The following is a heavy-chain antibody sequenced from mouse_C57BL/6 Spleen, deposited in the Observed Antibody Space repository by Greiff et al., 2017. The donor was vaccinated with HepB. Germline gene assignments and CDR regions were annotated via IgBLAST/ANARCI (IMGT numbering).Heavy chain of an antibody. V-gene: IGHV5-17*01. J-gene: IGHJ2*01. Sequence: DVKLVESGGGLVKPGGSLKLSCAASGFTFSDYGMHWVRQAPEKGLEWVAYISSGSSTIYYADTVKGRFTISRGNAKNTLFLQMTSLRSEDTAMYYCARRTGLFDYWGQGTTLTVSS. D-gene: IGHD4-1*01. CDR3: ARRTGLFDY. CDR2: ISSGSSTI. CDR1: GFTFSDYG.